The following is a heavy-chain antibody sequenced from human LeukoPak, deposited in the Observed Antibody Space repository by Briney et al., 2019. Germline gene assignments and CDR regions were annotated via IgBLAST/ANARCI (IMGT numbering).Heavy chain of an antibody. D-gene: IGHD3-22*01. CDR1: GFTFSNYE. CDR2: ISSSGSAI. Sequence: PGGSLRLSCAASGFTFSNYEMNWVRQAPRKGLEWVSYISSSGSAIYYADSVKGRFTISRDNAKNSLYLQMKSLRAEDTAVYYCARANYYDITSFDFWGQGALVTVSS. V-gene: IGHV3-48*03. J-gene: IGHJ4*02. CDR3: ARANYYDITSFDF.